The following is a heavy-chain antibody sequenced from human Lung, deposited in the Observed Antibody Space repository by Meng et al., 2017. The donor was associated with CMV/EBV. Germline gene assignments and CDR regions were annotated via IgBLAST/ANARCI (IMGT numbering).Heavy chain of an antibody. D-gene: IGHD4-23*01. CDR1: GDIVSSNSAA. J-gene: IGHJ4*02. Sequence: QVQRQQSGPGLVKPSQTLSLTCASSGDIVSSNSAAWRWIRQSPSRGLEWLGRTYYRSKWYHEYAVSVKSRITISPDTPKNQFSLQLNSMTPEDTAVYYCARGINGGCGDWGQGTLVTVSS. CDR2: TYYRSKWYH. V-gene: IGHV6-1*01. CDR3: ARGINGGCGD.